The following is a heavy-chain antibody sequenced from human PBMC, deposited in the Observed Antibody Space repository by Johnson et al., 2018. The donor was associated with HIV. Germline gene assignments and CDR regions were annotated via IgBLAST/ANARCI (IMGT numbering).Heavy chain of an antibody. J-gene: IGHJ3*02. Sequence: VQLVESGGGVVQPGRSLRLSCAASGFTFSSYGMHWVRQAPGKGLEWVAVIWYDGSNKFYADSVKGRFTISRDNSKNTLYLQMNSLRAEDTAVYYCARGRALRALDAFDIWGQVTMVTVSS. CDR2: IWYDGSNK. D-gene: IGHD1-26*01. V-gene: IGHV3-33*01. CDR3: ARGRALRALDAFDI. CDR1: GFTFSSYG.